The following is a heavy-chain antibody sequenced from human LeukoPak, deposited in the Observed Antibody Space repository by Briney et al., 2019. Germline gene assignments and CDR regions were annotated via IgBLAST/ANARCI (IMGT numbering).Heavy chain of an antibody. CDR1: GFTFSSYW. D-gene: IGHD6-19*01. J-gene: IGHJ4*02. CDR2: IKQDGSEN. Sequence: PGGPLRLSCAASGFTFSSYWMTWVRQAPGKGLEWVANIKQDGSENYYVDSVKGRFTVSRDNAKNSLYLQMSSLRAEDTAVYYCARLRSVAGYDYWGQGTLVTVSS. CDR3: ARLRSVAGYDY. V-gene: IGHV3-7*05.